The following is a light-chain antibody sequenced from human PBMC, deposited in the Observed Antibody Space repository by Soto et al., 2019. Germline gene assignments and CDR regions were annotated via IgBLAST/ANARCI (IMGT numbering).Light chain of an antibody. V-gene: IGLV2-8*01. CDR1: SSDVGGYNY. Sequence: QSVLTQPPSASGSPGQPVAISCTGTSSDVGGYNYVSWYQQHPGKAPKLMIYEVSKRPSGVPNRFSGSKSGNTASLTVSGLQTEDEAVYYCYSYAGSNNWGVFGGGTKLTVL. CDR3: YSYAGSNNWGV. CDR2: EVS. J-gene: IGLJ2*01.